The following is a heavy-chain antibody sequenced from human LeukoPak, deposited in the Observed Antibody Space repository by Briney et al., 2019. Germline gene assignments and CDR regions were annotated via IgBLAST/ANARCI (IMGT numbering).Heavy chain of an antibody. CDR1: GYSISSGYY. Sequence: TSETLSLTCAVSGYSISSGYYWGWIRPPPGKGLEWIGSIYHSGSTYYNPSLKRRVTISVDTSKNQFSLKLSSVTAADTAVYYCASASDIVVVPAAIGTFDYWGQGTLVTVSS. CDR3: ASASDIVVVPAAIGTFDY. D-gene: IGHD2-2*02. V-gene: IGHV4-38-2*01. J-gene: IGHJ4*02. CDR2: IYHSGST.